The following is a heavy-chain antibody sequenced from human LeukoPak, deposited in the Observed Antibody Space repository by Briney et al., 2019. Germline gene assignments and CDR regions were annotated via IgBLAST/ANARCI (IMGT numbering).Heavy chain of an antibody. CDR1: GFTFEDYG. D-gene: IGHD4-17*01. J-gene: IGHJ6*04. CDR3: ATTVTTAFEMDV. CDR2: INWNGGST. V-gene: IGHV3-20*04. Sequence: GGSLRLSCAASGFTFEDYGMSWVRQAPGKGLEWVSGINWNGGSTGYADSVKGRFTISRDNAKNSLYLQMNSLRAEDTALYYCATTVTTAFEMDVWGKGTTVTVSS.